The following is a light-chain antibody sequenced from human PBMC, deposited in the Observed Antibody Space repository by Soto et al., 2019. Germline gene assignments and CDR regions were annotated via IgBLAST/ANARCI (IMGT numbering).Light chain of an antibody. CDR3: QQSYTTPYT. J-gene: IGKJ2*01. CDR2: AAS. V-gene: IGKV1-39*01. CDR1: QSISSY. Sequence: IQMTQSPSSLSTSVGDRVTITCRASQSISSYLNWYQQKPGKAPNLLIYAASSLQSGVPSRFSGSGSGTDFTLTISSLQPEDFATYSCQQSYTTPYTFGQGTTLEIK.